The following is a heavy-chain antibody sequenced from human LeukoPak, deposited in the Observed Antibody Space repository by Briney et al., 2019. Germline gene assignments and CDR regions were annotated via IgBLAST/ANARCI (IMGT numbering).Heavy chain of an antibody. D-gene: IGHD2-2*01. V-gene: IGHV4-30-4*01. Sequence: PSETLSLTCTVSGGSISSGDYYWSWIRQPPGKGLEWIGYIYYSGSTYYNPSLKSRVTISVDTSKNQFPPKLSSVTAADTAVYYCARGRSGAPLPRYCSSTSCHIGVWFDPWGQGTLVTVSS. CDR1: GGSISSGDYY. CDR2: IYYSGST. CDR3: ARGRSGAPLPRYCSSTSCHIGVWFDP. J-gene: IGHJ5*02.